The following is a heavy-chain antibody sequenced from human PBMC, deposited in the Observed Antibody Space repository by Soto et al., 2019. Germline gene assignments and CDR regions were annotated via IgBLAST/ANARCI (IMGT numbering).Heavy chain of an antibody. CDR2: IYYSGST. Sequence: SETLSLTCTVSGGSISSYYWSWIRQPPGKGLEWIGYIYYSGSTNYNPSLKSRVTISVDTSKNQFSLKLSSVTAADTAVYYCARQLRSTFNWFDPWDQGTLVTVSS. J-gene: IGHJ5*02. CDR1: GGSISSYY. CDR3: ARQLRSTFNWFDP. V-gene: IGHV4-59*08. D-gene: IGHD5-12*01.